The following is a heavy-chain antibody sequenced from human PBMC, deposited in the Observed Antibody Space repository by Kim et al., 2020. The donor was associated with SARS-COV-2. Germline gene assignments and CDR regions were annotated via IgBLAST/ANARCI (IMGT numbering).Heavy chain of an antibody. J-gene: IGHJ4*02. D-gene: IGHD4-17*01. Sequence: ASVKVSCKASGYTFTRYYMHWVRQAPGQGFEWMGIIDPSGGSTSYAQKFQGRVTMTSDTSTSTLYMDLSSLRADDTAVYYCATADDYGDLWGQGTLVTVS. CDR1: GYTFTRYY. CDR2: IDPSGGST. CDR3: ATADDYGDL. V-gene: IGHV1-46*01.